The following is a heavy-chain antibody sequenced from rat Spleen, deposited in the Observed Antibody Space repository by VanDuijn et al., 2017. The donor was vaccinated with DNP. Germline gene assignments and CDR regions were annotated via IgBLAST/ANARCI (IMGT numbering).Heavy chain of an antibody. V-gene: IGHV5-58*01. CDR2: INTDGGST. J-gene: IGHJ2*01. Sequence: EVQLVESGGGLVQPGRSLKLSCVASGFTFSSYWMYWIRQAPGKGLEWVSSINTDGGSTYYPDSVKGRFTISRDNAENTLYLQVNSLRSEDTATYYCTSNPHIRTAAPFDYWGQGVMVTVSS. D-gene: IGHD3-8*01. CDR1: GFTFSSYW. CDR3: TSNPHIRTAAPFDY.